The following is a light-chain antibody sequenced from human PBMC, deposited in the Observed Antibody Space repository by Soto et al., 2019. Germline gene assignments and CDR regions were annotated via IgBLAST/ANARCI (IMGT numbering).Light chain of an antibody. CDR1: QNIYYN. CDR3: QQYNTYAT. Sequence: IVMTESPATVSVSPGESATLSCRASQNIYYNVAWYQHRPGQAPRLLIYRASTRAPGVPARFSGSGSGTEFTLTISSMQPDDFATDYCQQYNTYATFCQGTKVDIK. CDR2: RAS. J-gene: IGKJ1*01. V-gene: IGKV3-15*01.